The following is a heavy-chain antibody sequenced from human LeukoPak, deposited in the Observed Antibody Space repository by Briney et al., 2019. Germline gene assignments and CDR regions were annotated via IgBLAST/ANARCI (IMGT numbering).Heavy chain of an antibody. CDR2: INHSGST. Sequence: SETLSLTCTVSGGSISSYYWSWIRQPPGKGLERIGEINHSGSTNYNPSLKSRVTISVDTSKNQFSLKLSSVTAADTAVYYCARAPPIYDFWSGYRGMDVWGQGTTVTVSS. V-gene: IGHV4-34*01. D-gene: IGHD3-3*01. CDR1: GGSISSYY. CDR3: ARAPPIYDFWSGYRGMDV. J-gene: IGHJ6*02.